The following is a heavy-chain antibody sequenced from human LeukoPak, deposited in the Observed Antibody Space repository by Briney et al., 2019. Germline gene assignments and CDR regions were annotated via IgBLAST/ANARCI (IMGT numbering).Heavy chain of an antibody. CDR2: IYWNDDK. CDR3: ARPPGEY. V-gene: IGHV2-5*01. Sequence: GSGPTLVNPTQTLTLTCTFSGFSLTTSGVGVGWIRQPPGKALEWLALIYWNDDKYYSPSLQSRLTITKDTSKNQVVLTLINIDPVDSATDCCARPPGEYLGQGTLVTVSS. CDR1: GFSLTTSGVG. D-gene: IGHD3-10*01. J-gene: IGHJ4*02.